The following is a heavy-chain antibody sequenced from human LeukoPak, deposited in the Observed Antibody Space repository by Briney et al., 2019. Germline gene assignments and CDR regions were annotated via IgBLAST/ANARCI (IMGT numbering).Heavy chain of an antibody. Sequence: ASVKVSCTASGYTFTNYAMNWVRQAPGQGLEWMGWINTNTGNPTYAQGFTGRFVFSLDTSVSTAYLQISSLKAEDTAMYYCARERRSSSPGEQQLVRAFDIWGQGTMVTVSS. D-gene: IGHD6-13*01. CDR1: GYTFTNYA. CDR2: INTNTGNP. J-gene: IGHJ3*02. V-gene: IGHV7-4-1*02. CDR3: ARERRSSSPGEQQLVRAFDI.